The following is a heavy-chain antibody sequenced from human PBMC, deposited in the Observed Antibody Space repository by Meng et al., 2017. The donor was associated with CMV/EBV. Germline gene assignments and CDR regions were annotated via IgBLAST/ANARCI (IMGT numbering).Heavy chain of an antibody. V-gene: IGHV3-23*01. CDR3: AKDSNFWSGYEPVY. Sequence: ASGFTFSSYAMSWVRQAPGKGLEWVSAISGSDGSTYYADSVKGRFTISRDNSKNTLYLQMNSLRAEDTAVYYCAKDSNFWSGYEPVYWGQGTLVTVSS. CDR1: GFTFSSYA. J-gene: IGHJ4*02. D-gene: IGHD3-3*01. CDR2: ISGSDGST.